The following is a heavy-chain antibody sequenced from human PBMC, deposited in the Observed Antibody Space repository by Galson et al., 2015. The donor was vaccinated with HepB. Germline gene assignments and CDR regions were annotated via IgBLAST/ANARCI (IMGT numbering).Heavy chain of an antibody. Sequence: SLRLSCAASGFTFSRYAMHWVRQAPGKGLEWVAVISYDGSNKYYADSVKGRFTISKDNSKNTLYLQMNSLRAEDTAVYYCARANRGVVVAAVDYWGQGTLVTVSS. D-gene: IGHD2-15*01. CDR2: ISYDGSNK. CDR3: ARANRGVVVAAVDY. CDR1: GFTFSRYA. J-gene: IGHJ4*02. V-gene: IGHV3-30-3*01.